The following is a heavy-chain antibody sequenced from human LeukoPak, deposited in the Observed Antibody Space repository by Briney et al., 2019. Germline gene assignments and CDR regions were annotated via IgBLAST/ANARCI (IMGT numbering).Heavy chain of an antibody. D-gene: IGHD6-13*01. CDR2: ISSSSSTI. CDR1: GFTFSSYS. V-gene: IGHV3-48*01. J-gene: IGHJ4*02. Sequence: SGGSLRLSCAASGFTFSSYSMNWVRQAPGKGLEWVSYISSSSSTIYYADSVKGRFTISRDNAKNSLYLQMNSLRAEDTAVYYCARDTREYSSSWYEPDYFDYWGQGTLVTVSS. CDR3: ARDTREYSSSWYEPDYFDY.